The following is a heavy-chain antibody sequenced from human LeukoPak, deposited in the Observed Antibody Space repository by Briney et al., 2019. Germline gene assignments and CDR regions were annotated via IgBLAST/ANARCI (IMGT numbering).Heavy chain of an antibody. CDR3: AKEWSGTSD. Sequence: GGSLRLSCAASGFTFSSYAMSWVRQAPGEGLERVSYICSSGSTIYYADSVKGRFTISRDNAKNTLYLQMNSLRAEDTAVYYCAKEWSGTSDWGQGTLVTVSS. D-gene: IGHD2-15*01. CDR2: ICSSGSTI. V-gene: IGHV3-48*04. J-gene: IGHJ4*02. CDR1: GFTFSSYA.